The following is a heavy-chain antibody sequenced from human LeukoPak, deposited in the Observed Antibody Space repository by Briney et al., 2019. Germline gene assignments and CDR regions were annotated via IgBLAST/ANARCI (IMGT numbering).Heavy chain of an antibody. Sequence: SETLSLTCTVSGGYISTSNYYWGWIRQPPGKGLEWIGNIFYSGSTYYSPSLRSRVTISLDTSRNQFSLKLSSVTAADTAVYYCARGLPRGFLYSHALYFDYWGQGTLVTVSS. D-gene: IGHD4-11*01. CDR1: GGYISTSNYY. J-gene: IGHJ4*02. CDR2: IFYSGST. CDR3: ARGLPRGFLYSHALYFDY. V-gene: IGHV4-39*07.